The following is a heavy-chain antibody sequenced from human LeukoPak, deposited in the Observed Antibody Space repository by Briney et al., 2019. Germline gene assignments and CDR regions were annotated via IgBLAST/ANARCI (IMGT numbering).Heavy chain of an antibody. V-gene: IGHV3-23*01. CDR2: ISGSGGST. CDR3: AKWSIANFFDY. D-gene: IGHD6-6*01. CDR1: GFTFSSYA. Sequence: GGSLRLSCAASGFTFSSYAMSWVRQAPGKGLEWVSDISGSGGSTYYADSVKGRFTISRDNSKNTLYLQMNSLRAEDTDVYYCAKWSIANFFDYWGQGTLVTVSS. J-gene: IGHJ4*02.